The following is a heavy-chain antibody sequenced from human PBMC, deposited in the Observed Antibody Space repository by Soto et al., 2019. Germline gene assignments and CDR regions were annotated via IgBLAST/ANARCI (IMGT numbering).Heavy chain of an antibody. CDR3: ARSIVVVTALDY. D-gene: IGHD2-21*02. V-gene: IGHV1-3*01. CDR2: INAGNGNT. Sequence: HWVRHAPGQRLEWMGWINAGNGNTKYSQKFQGRVTITRDTSASTAYMELSSLRSEDTAVYYCARSIVVVTALDYWGQGTLVTVSS. J-gene: IGHJ4*02.